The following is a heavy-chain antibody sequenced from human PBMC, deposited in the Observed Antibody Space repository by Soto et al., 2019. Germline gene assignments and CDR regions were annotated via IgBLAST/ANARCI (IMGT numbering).Heavy chain of an antibody. Sequence: PGVSLRLACAAFGFSFTSCAMSWVRQAPGKGLEWVSVISASGLSTYYADSVKGRLTISRDNSKNTLYLQLSSLRAEDTAVYYCVKDEVADPMSSVDYWGQGTLVTVSS. CDR1: GFSFTSCA. V-gene: IGHV3-23*01. J-gene: IGHJ4*02. CDR3: VKDEVADPMSSVDY. D-gene: IGHD3-22*01. CDR2: ISASGLST.